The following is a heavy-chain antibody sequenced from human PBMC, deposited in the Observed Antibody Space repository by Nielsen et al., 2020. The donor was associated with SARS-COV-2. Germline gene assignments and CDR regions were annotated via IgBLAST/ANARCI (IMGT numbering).Heavy chain of an antibody. D-gene: IGHD3-22*01. CDR3: ARATMINSSYYFDY. V-gene: IGHV4-34*01. Sequence: GSLRLSCAVYGGSFSGYYWSWIRQPPGKGLEWIGEINHSGSTNYNPSLKSRVTISVDTSKNQFSLKLSSVTAADTAVYYCARATMINSSYYFDYWGQGTLVTVSS. CDR1: GGSFSGYY. J-gene: IGHJ4*02. CDR2: INHSGST.